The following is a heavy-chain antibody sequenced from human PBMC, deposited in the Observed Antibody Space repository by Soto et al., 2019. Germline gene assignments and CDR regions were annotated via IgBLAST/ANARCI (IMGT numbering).Heavy chain of an antibody. D-gene: IGHD3-3*01. CDR1: GYDFNTNW. CDR2: MYPGDSDT. J-gene: IGHJ4*02. Sequence: PGESLKISFRGSGYDFNTNWFGWVRQLPGRGLEWVGIMYPGDSDTRYNPSLQGHVTLSVDVTVSTAFLQWRSLETSDTGMYFCARLPRDCNKTSCYYADHWGQGTQVTSPQ. CDR3: ARLPRDCNKTSCYYADH. V-gene: IGHV5-51*01.